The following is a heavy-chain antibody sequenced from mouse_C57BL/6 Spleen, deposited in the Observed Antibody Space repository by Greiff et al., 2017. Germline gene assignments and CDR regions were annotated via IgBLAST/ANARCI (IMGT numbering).Heavy chain of an antibody. D-gene: IGHD1-1*01. CDR1: GYTFTSYW. CDR2: IHPNSGST. V-gene: IGHV1-64*01. J-gene: IGHJ2*01. CDR3: ARSITTVELDY. Sequence: VKLQQPGAELVKPGASVKLSCKASGYTFTSYWMHWVKQRPGQGLEWIGMIHPNSGSTNYNEKFKSKATLTVDKSSSTAYMQLSSLTSEDSAVYYCARSITTVELDYWGQGTTLTVSS.